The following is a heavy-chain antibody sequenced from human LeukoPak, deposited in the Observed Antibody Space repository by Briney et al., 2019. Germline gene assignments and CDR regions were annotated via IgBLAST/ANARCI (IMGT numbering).Heavy chain of an antibody. D-gene: IGHD5-18*01. Sequence: PGGSLRLSCAASGFTFTTYAMNWVRQAPGKGLEWVSAISGSGVSTFHADSVKGRFTISRDNSKNTLYLQMNSLRAEDTALYYCAKSGYSSGVYDAFDVWGQGTMVIVSP. CDR3: AKSGYSSGVYDAFDV. J-gene: IGHJ3*01. CDR2: ISGSGVST. CDR1: GFTFTTYA. V-gene: IGHV3-23*01.